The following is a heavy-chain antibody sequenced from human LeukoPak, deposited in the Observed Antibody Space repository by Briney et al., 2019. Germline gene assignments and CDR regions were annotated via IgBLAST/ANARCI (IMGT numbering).Heavy chain of an antibody. CDR3: ARVAPWGSSSWYDPLYYYYGMDV. D-gene: IGHD6-13*01. V-gene: IGHV1-18*01. Sequence: GASVKVSCKASGYTFTSYGISWVRQAPGQGLEWMGWISAYNGNTNYAQKLQGRVTMTTDTSTSTAYMELRSLRSDDTAVYYGARVAPWGSSSWYDPLYYYYGMDVWGQGTTVTVSS. CDR2: ISAYNGNT. J-gene: IGHJ6*02. CDR1: GYTFTSYG.